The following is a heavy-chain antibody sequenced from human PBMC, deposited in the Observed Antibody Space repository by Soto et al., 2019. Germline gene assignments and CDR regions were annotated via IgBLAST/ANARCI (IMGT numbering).Heavy chain of an antibody. J-gene: IGHJ5*02. CDR1: GYSFTSYW. Sequence: GESLKISCKGSGYSFTSYWISWVRQMPGKGLEWMGRIGPSDSYTNYSPSFQGHVTISADKSNSTASLQWSSLTAADTAMYYCASSDRERGAFTNWFDPWGQGTLVTVSS. CDR2: IGPSDSYT. D-gene: IGHD3-16*01. CDR3: ASSDRERGAFTNWFDP. V-gene: IGHV5-10-1*01.